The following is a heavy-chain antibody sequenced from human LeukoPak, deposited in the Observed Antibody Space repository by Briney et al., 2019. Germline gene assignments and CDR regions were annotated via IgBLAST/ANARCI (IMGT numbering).Heavy chain of an antibody. CDR2: ISTYNGNT. D-gene: IGHD1-26*01. V-gene: IGHV1-18*01. Sequence: TSVKVSCKASGYTFTNYGISWVRQAPGQGLEWMGWISTYNGNTNYVQKLQGRVTMTTDTSTSTAYMELRSLRSDDTAVYYCARDIKRSRARWENLGFDPWGQGTLVTVSS. J-gene: IGHJ5*02. CDR3: ARDIKRSRARWENLGFDP. CDR1: GYTFTNYG.